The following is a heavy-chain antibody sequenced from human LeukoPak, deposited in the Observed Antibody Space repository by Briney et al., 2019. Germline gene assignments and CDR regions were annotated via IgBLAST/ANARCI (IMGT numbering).Heavy chain of an antibody. CDR1: GGSISSYY. V-gene: IGHV4-59*01. Sequence: SETLSLTCTVSGGSISSYYWSGIRQPPGKGPEWIGYIYDSGSTNYNPSLKSRVTISVDTSKNQFSLKLSSVTAADTAVYYCACLTTADAFDIWGQGTMVTVSS. CDR2: IYDSGST. D-gene: IGHD3-22*01. CDR3: ACLTTADAFDI. J-gene: IGHJ3*02.